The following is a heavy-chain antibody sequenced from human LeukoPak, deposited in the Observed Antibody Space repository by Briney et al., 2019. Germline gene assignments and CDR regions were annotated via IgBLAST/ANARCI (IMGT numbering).Heavy chain of an antibody. CDR3: AKGLAAAGTGFDP. CDR1: AFTFSSYA. Sequence: GGSLRLSCAASAFTFSSYAMSWVRQAPGKGLEWVSAISGSGGSTFYADSVKGRITISRDNSKDTLYLQMNSLRADDTAVYYCAKGLAAAGTGFDPWGQGTLVTVSS. J-gene: IGHJ5*02. V-gene: IGHV3-23*01. D-gene: IGHD6-13*01. CDR2: ISGSGGST.